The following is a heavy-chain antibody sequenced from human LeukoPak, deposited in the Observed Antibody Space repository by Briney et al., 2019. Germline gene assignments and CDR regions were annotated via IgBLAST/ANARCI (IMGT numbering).Heavy chain of an antibody. Sequence: SGTLSLTCAVSGGSISSSNWWSWVRQPPGKGLEWIGEIYHSGSTNYNPSLKSRVTISVDKSKNQFSLKLSSVTAADTAVYYCARVHVVVVAAARDYYYYGMDVWGQGTTVTVSS. D-gene: IGHD2-15*01. CDR2: IYHSGST. CDR3: ARVHVVVVAAARDYYYYGMDV. CDR1: GGSISSSNW. J-gene: IGHJ6*02. V-gene: IGHV4-4*02.